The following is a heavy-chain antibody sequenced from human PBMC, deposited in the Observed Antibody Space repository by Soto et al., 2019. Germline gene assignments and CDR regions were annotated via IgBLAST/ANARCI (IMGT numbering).Heavy chain of an antibody. CDR3: ASPKIAFYNWFDP. Sequence: QLQLQESGPGLVRPSETLSLTCTVSGGSISSSSYYWGWIRQPPGKGLEWIGSIYYSGSTYYNPSIKSRVTTSVDTSKTQFPLKLSSVTAADTAVYYCASPKIAFYNWFDPWGQGTLVTVSS. CDR1: GGSISSSSYY. D-gene: IGHD3-3*02. CDR2: IYYSGST. J-gene: IGHJ5*02. V-gene: IGHV4-39*01.